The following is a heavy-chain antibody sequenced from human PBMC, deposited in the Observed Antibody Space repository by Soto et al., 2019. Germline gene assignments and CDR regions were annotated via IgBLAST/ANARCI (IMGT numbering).Heavy chain of an antibody. D-gene: IGHD3-3*01. CDR3: ARMLGWDFWSGYYDLSAFDI. Sequence: PGGSLRLSCAASGFTFSSYGMHWVRQAPGKGLEWVAVIWYDGSNKYYADSVKGRFTISRDNSKNTLYLQMNSLRAEDTAVYYCARMLGWDFWSGYYDLSAFDIWGQGTMVTVSS. CDR2: IWYDGSNK. V-gene: IGHV3-33*01. CDR1: GFTFSSYG. J-gene: IGHJ3*02.